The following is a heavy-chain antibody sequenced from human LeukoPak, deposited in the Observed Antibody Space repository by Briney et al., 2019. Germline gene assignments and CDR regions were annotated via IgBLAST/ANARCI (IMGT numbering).Heavy chain of an antibody. CDR3: ARARPQFDY. J-gene: IGHJ4*02. CDR2: IYTNGGT. Sequence: PSETLSRTCTVSGDSISSTHWSWIRQPAGKGLEWIGRIYTNGGTDYNPSLKSRVTISRDTSKNQFSLQLTSVTAADTAVYYCARARPQFDYWGQGTLVTVSS. CDR1: GDSISSTH. D-gene: IGHD5-24*01. V-gene: IGHV4-4*07.